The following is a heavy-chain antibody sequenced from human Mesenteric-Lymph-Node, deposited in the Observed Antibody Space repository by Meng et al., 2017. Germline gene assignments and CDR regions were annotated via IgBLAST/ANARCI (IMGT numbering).Heavy chain of an antibody. J-gene: IGHJ4*02. Sequence: QVQLQESGPGLVKPSQTLSLTCTVSGGSIGSGGYYWSWIRQHPGKGLEWIGYIYYTGSTFYNPSLKSRVTISVDTSKNQFSLKLTSVTAADTAVYYCARGGYYSFDYWGQGTLVTVSS. D-gene: IGHD5-18*01. CDR1: GGSIGSGGYY. CDR3: ARGGYYSFDY. V-gene: IGHV4-31*03. CDR2: IYYTGST.